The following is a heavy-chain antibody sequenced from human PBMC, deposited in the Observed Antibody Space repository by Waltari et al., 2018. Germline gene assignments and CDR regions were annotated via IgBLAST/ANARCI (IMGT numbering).Heavy chain of an antibody. J-gene: IGHJ4*02. CDR1: GFHFSNYI. D-gene: IGHD3-22*01. Sequence: EVQLVESGGGSVQPGGSMRPSCAASGFHFSNYIRHWVRQSSGEGLVWISRIKNDGSTTRYADSVGGRFTISRDNAKNTLYLDMNHLRVEDTAIYYCARDYNYKIDYWGQGILVTVSS. CDR2: IKNDGSTT. V-gene: IGHV3-74*01. CDR3: ARDYNYKIDY.